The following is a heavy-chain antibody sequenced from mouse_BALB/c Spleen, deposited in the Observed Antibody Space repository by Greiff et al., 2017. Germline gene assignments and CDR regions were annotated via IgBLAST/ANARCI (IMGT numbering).Heavy chain of an antibody. Sequence: QVQLQQSGAELAKPGASVKMSCKASGYTFTSYWMHWVKQRPGQGLEWIGYINPSTGYTEYNQKFKDKATLTADKSSSTAYMQLSSLTSEDSAVYYCASPLTGPRGYFDYWGQGTTLTVSS. D-gene: IGHD4-1*01. CDR3: ASPLTGPRGYFDY. CDR2: INPSTGYT. CDR1: GYTFTSYW. V-gene: IGHV1-7*01. J-gene: IGHJ2*01.